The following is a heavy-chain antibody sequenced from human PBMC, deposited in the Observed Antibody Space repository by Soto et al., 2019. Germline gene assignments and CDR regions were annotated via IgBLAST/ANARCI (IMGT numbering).Heavy chain of an antibody. CDR1: GGSISSYY. D-gene: IGHD6-13*01. CDR3: ARDRGSSSWEWVAGFDP. CDR2: IYYSGST. J-gene: IGHJ5*02. V-gene: IGHV4-59*01. Sequence: QVQLQESGPGLVKPSKTLSLTCTVSGGSISSYYWSWIRQPPGKGLEWIGYIYYSGSTNYNPSLKSRVTISVDTSKNQFSLKLSSVTAADTAVYYCARDRGSSSWEWVAGFDPWGQGTLVTVSS.